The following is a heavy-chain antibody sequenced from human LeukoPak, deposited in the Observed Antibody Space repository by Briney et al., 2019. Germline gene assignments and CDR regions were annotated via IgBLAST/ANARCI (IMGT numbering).Heavy chain of an antibody. CDR1: GGSISSYY. Sequence: SETLSLTCTVSGGSISSYYWSWIRQPPGKGLGWIGYIYYSGSTYYNPSLKSRVTISVDTSKNQFSLKLSSVTAADTAVYYCARELGDTFDYWGQGTLVTVSS. CDR3: ARELGDTFDY. V-gene: IGHV4-59*12. D-gene: IGHD2-21*02. J-gene: IGHJ4*02. CDR2: IYYSGST.